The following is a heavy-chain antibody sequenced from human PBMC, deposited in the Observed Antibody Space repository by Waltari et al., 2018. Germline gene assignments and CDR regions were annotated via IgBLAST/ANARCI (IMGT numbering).Heavy chain of an antibody. D-gene: IGHD3-10*01. CDR2: VSRSGNI. Sequence: QVQLQQWGAGLLKPSETLSLTCAVYGGSFTGSYWGWARQPPGEGLEWIGEVSRSGNINYSPSLKSRVTISVDTSKNQFSLKLTSVTAADTAVYYCATRGGYSGGLSSLFEYWGRGALVTVSS. V-gene: IGHV4-34*01. CDR3: ATRGGYSGGLSSLFEY. CDR1: GGSFTGSY. J-gene: IGHJ4*02.